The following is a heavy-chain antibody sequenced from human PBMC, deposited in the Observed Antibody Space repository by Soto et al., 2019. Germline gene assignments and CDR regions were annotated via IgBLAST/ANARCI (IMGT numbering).Heavy chain of an antibody. Sequence: QVQLQESGPGLVKPSETLSLTCSVSGGSISGSYWSWLRQSPGKGLEWLGYVYYTGSTNYSPSLRSRVSISVDKSKNEFSLRLSSVTAADTAVYFCARSVAVPGAHIDYWGQGTQVTVSS. CDR2: VYYTGST. D-gene: IGHD6-19*01. CDR3: ARSVAVPGAHIDY. CDR1: GGSISGSY. V-gene: IGHV4-59*01. J-gene: IGHJ4*02.